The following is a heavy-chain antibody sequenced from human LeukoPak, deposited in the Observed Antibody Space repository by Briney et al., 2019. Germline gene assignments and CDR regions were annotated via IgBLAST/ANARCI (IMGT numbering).Heavy chain of an antibody. Sequence: PGGSLRLSCAASGFTVSTNYMSWVRQAPGKGLEWVSVIYSGGSTFYADSVKGRFAISRDNSKNTLCLQMNNLRAEDTAVYYCARGIGGNSGFDYWGQGTLVTVSS. J-gene: IGHJ4*02. D-gene: IGHD4-23*01. CDR1: GFTVSTNY. CDR2: IYSGGST. V-gene: IGHV3-66*01. CDR3: ARGIGGNSGFDY.